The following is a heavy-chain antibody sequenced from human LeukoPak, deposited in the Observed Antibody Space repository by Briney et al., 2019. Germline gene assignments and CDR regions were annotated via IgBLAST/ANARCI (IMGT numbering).Heavy chain of an antibody. D-gene: IGHD6-19*01. CDR1: GFTFDDYG. Sequence: GGSPRLSCAASGFTFDDYGMSWVRQAPGKGLEWVSGINWNGGSTGYADSVKGRFTISRDNAKNSLYLQMNSLRAEDTALYYCARALAVADAYYFDYWGQGTLVTVSS. V-gene: IGHV3-20*04. CDR3: ARALAVADAYYFDY. CDR2: INWNGGST. J-gene: IGHJ4*02.